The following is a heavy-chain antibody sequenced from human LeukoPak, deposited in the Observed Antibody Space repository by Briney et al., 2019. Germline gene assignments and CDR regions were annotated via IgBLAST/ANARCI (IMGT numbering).Heavy chain of an antibody. V-gene: IGHV3-7*03. D-gene: IGHD4/OR15-4a*01. CDR1: GFNFDNFW. Sequence: GGSLRLSCAASGFNFDNFWMSWVRQAPGKGLEWVANIREDGGKQNYVDSVKGRFTISRDNAKSSVYLQLNSLRAEDTAVYYCARRAGAYSHPYDYWGQGTLVTVSS. J-gene: IGHJ4*02. CDR3: ARRAGAYSHPYDY. CDR2: IREDGGKQ.